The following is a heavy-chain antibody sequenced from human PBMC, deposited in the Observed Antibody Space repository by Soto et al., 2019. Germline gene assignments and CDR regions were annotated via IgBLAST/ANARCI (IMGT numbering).Heavy chain of an antibody. J-gene: IGHJ5*02. CDR2: IYYSGST. CDR3: ARQGGYSSSSFWFDP. V-gene: IGHV4-39*01. D-gene: IGHD6-6*01. Sequence: QLQLQESGPGLVKPSEPLSLTCTVSGGSISSSSYYWGWIRQPPGKGLEWIGSIYYSGSTYYNPSLKSRVTISVDTSKNQFSLKLSSVTAADTAVYYCARQGGYSSSSFWFDPWVQGTLVTVSS. CDR1: GGSISSSSYY.